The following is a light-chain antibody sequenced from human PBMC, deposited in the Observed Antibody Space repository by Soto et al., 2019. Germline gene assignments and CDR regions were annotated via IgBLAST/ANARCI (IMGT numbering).Light chain of an antibody. Sequence: QSAPTQPPSASGSPGQSVTISCTGTSSDVGGYNYVSWYQQHPGKAPKLMIYEVSKRPSGVPDRFSGSKSGNTASLTVSGLQAEDEADYYCSSYAGSTYVFGTGTKLTVL. CDR2: EVS. CDR3: SSYAGSTYV. V-gene: IGLV2-8*01. J-gene: IGLJ1*01. CDR1: SSDVGGYNY.